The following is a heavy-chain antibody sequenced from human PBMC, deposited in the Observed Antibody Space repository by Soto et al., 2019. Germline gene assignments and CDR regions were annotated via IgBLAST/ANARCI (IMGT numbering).Heavy chain of an antibody. CDR3: ARPSSSMAHDAFDI. V-gene: IGHV1-18*01. CDR2: ISANNGNT. J-gene: IGHJ3*02. CDR1: GGTFSSYT. D-gene: IGHD6-6*01. Sequence: GASVKVSCKASGGTFSSYTISWVRQAPGQGLEWMGRISANNGNTNYAQKLQGRVTMTADTSTSTAYMELRSLRSDDTAVYYCARPSSSMAHDAFDIWGQGTMVTVSS.